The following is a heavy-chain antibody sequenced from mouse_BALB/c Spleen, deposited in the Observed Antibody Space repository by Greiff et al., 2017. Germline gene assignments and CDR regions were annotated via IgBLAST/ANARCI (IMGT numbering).Heavy chain of an antibody. CDR3: ASGRITTGAMDY. D-gene: IGHD2-4*01. J-gene: IGHJ4*01. Sequence: EVKLVESGGGLVQPGGSRKLSCAASGFTFSSFGMHWVRQAPEKGLEWVAYISSGSSTIYYADTVKGRFTISRDNPKNTLFLQMTSLRSEDTAMYYCASGRITTGAMDYWGQGTSVTVSS. CDR1: GFTFSSFG. V-gene: IGHV5-17*02. CDR2: ISSGSSTI.